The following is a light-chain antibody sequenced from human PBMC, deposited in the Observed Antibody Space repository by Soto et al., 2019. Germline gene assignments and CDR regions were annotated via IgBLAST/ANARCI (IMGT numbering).Light chain of an antibody. CDR3: QQYHSATWT. Sequence: DIQMTQSPSTLSASVGDRVTITCRASQSISSWLAWYQQKPGKAPKLMIYKASSLDSGVPSTFSGSGSGTEFTLTISSLQPDDIATYYCQQYHSATWTFGQGTKGEIK. CDR1: QSISSW. CDR2: KAS. J-gene: IGKJ1*01. V-gene: IGKV1-5*03.